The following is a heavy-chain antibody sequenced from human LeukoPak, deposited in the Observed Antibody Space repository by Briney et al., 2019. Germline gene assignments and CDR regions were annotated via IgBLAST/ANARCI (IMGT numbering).Heavy chain of an antibody. D-gene: IGHD3-22*01. J-gene: IGHJ4*02. CDR2: INPNSGDT. CDR1: GYTFTGYF. CDR3: ARDERYDSSGYPFDY. Sequence: ASVKVSCKASGYTFTGYFMHWVRQAPGQGLEWMGWINPNSGDTNYAQKVQGRVTMTRDTSIRTAYMELGRLRSDDTAVYYCARDERYDSSGYPFDYWGQGTLVTVSS. V-gene: IGHV1-2*02.